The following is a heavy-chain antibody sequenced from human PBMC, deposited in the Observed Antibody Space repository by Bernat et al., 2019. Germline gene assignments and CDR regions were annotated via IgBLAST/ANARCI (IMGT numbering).Heavy chain of an antibody. CDR3: ATTSVSLYWYFDL. CDR1: GFTFSDFS. CDR2: ISRISSHI. Sequence: EMQLVESGGGLVKPGGSLRPSCTASGFTFSDFSMNWVRQAPGKGLEWLSYISRISSHIYYADSVKGRFTISRDNAKSTLYLQMNSLRADDTAVYFCATTSVSLYWYFDLWGRGTLVTVTS. J-gene: IGHJ2*01. V-gene: IGHV3-21*05.